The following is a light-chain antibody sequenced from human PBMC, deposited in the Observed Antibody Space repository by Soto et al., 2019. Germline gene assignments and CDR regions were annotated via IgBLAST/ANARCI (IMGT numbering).Light chain of an antibody. CDR1: SSNIGADSH. Sequence: QSVLTQPPSVSGAPGQRVTISCTGSSSNIGADSHVHWYQHLPGTAPKLLIFGNSNRPSGVPDRFSGSQSGTSASLAITGLQAEDGADYYCQSYDSSLSVYVFGTGTKLTVL. CDR2: GNS. CDR3: QSYDSSLSVYV. J-gene: IGLJ1*01. V-gene: IGLV1-40*01.